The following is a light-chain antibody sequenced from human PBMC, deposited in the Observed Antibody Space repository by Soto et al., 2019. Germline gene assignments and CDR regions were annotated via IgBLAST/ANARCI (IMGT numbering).Light chain of an antibody. J-gene: IGKJ4*01. CDR3: QQADSFTLT. V-gene: IGKV1D-12*01. Sequence: DIQMTQSPSSVSASIGDTVTITCRASQDISTLLAWYQQKPGKAPKLLIYGASTLESGVPSRFSGRGSGTDFTLTISSLQPEDFATYFCQQADSFTLTFGGGTKVEMK. CDR2: GAS. CDR1: QDISTL.